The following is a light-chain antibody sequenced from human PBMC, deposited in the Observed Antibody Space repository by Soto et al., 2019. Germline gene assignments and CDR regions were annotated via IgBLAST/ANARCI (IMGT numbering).Light chain of an antibody. CDR2: EVS. CDR1: SSDVGGYNY. Sequence: QSALTQPASVSGSPGQSITISCTGTSSDVGGYNYVSWYQQHPGKAPQLMIYEVSNRPSGVSNRFSGSKSGNTASLTISGLQDEDEADSYCSSYTSSSPWVFGGGTKLTVL. V-gene: IGLV2-14*01. CDR3: SSYTSSSPWV. J-gene: IGLJ3*02.